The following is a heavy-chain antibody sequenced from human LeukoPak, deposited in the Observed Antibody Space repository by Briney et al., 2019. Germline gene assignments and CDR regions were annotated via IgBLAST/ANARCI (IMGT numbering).Heavy chain of an antibody. CDR3: ARLSYSSSSPAVY. J-gene: IGHJ4*02. V-gene: IGHV5-51*01. D-gene: IGHD6-6*01. CDR1: GYKFTNYW. CDR2: VDPDDSQS. Sequence: GESLKISCKASGYKFTNYWIGWVRQMPGKGLEWMGIVDPDDSQSSYSPSFEGQVTISVDKSVRTAYLQWSSLKASDTAMYYCARLSYSSSSPAVYWGQGTLVTVSS.